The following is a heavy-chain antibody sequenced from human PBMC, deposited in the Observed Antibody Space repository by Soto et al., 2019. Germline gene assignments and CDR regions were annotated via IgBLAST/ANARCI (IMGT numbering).Heavy chain of an antibody. CDR3: TRGDY. Sequence: QVQLQESGPGLVKPSQTRSLTCAVSGDSMTTVGYYWTWIRQHPGQGLEWIGFISYSGSTYYSSSLKRRVAISADTSKNQFSLKLNSVTAADTAVYYCTRGDYWGQGTLVTVSS. CDR1: GDSMTTVGYY. V-gene: IGHV4-31*11. CDR2: ISYSGST. J-gene: IGHJ4*02.